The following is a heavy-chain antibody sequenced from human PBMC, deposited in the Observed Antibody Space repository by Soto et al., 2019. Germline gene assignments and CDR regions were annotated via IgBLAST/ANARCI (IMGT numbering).Heavy chain of an antibody. Sequence: QVQLVQSGAEVKKPGSSVKVSCRASGGTFSNYAISWVRQAPGQGLEWMGWIVPAFVTPNYAQNLQGRITITADDSTTTVYMDLSSLRSEDTAVYYCARGATIFGVAAYSYYEMEVWGQGTTVTVSS. CDR1: GGTFSNYA. CDR2: IVPAFVTP. D-gene: IGHD3-3*01. CDR3: ARGATIFGVAAYSYYEMEV. J-gene: IGHJ6*02. V-gene: IGHV1-69*01.